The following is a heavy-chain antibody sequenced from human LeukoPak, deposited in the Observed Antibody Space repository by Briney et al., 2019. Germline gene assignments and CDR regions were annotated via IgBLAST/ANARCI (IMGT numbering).Heavy chain of an antibody. CDR3: ARENPYSSSSPMWY. V-gene: IGHV4-34*01. CDR1: GGSFSGYY. D-gene: IGHD6-6*01. Sequence: SETLSLTCAVYGGSFSGYYWSWIRQPPGKGLEWIGEINHSGSTNYNPSLKSRVTISVDTSKNQFSLKLSSVTAADTAVYYCARENPYSSSSPMWYWGQGTLVTVSP. CDR2: INHSGST. J-gene: IGHJ4*02.